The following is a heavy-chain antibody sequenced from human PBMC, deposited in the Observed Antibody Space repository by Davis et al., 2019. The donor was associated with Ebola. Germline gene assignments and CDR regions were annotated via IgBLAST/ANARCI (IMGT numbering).Heavy chain of an antibody. D-gene: IGHD4/OR15-4a*01. V-gene: IGHV3-21*06. CDR1: GFSFSTYA. CDR2: ISSTTSMYDYI. CDR3: AKSRINDYADIDS. Sequence: GESLKISCAASGFSFSTYATKWVRQAPGKGLEWVSSISSTTSMYDYIYYADSVKGRFTISRDNAKNSLYLQMNDLRAEDTAMYYCAKSRINDYADIDSWGQGTLVTVSS. J-gene: IGHJ4*02.